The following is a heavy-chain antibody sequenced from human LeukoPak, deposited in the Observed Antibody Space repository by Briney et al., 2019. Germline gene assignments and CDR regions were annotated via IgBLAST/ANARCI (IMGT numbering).Heavy chain of an antibody. Sequence: GGSLRLSCAASGFTFDDYAMHWVRQAPGKGLEWVSGISWNSGSIGYADSVKGRFTISRDNAKNSLYLQMNSLRAEDMALYYCAKGISGSSHSHDAFDVWGQGTMVTVSS. J-gene: IGHJ3*01. CDR3: AKGISGSSHSHDAFDV. CDR2: ISWNSGSI. CDR1: GFTFDDYA. D-gene: IGHD1-26*01. V-gene: IGHV3-9*03.